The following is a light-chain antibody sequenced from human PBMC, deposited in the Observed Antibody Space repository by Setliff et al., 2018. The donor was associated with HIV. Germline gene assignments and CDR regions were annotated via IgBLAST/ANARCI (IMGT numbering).Light chain of an antibody. V-gene: IGLV2-23*02. CDR1: SSDIGSHNH. CDR2: DVK. J-gene: IGLJ1*01. CDR3: CSYAGSGPV. Sequence: QSALTQPPSASGSPGQSVAISCTGTSSDIGSHNHVSWYQQYPGKAPKLMIYDVKNRPSGVSDRFSGSKSGNTASLTISGLQAEDEADYYCCSYAGSGPVFGAGTKVTVL.